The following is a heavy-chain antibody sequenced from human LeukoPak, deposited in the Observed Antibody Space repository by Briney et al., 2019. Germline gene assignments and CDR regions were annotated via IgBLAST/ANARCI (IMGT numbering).Heavy chain of an antibody. J-gene: IGHJ3*02. V-gene: IGHV4-59*01. CDR1: GGSISSYY. CDR3: ARARGYCSSTSCYGDAFDI. Sequence: SETLSLTCTVSGGSISSYYWSWIRQPPGKGLEWIGYIYHSGSTNYNPSLKSRVTVSVDTSKNQFSLKLSSVTAADTAVYYCARARGYCSSTSCYGDAFDIWGQGTMVTVSS. D-gene: IGHD2-2*01. CDR2: IYHSGST.